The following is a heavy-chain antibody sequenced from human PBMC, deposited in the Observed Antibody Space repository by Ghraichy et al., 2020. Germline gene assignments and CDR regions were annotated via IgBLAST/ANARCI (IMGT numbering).Heavy chain of an antibody. J-gene: IGHJ4*02. CDR3: AKDRLWFGEGSGFDY. CDR2: ISGSGGST. V-gene: IGHV3-23*01. D-gene: IGHD3-10*01. Sequence: GGSLRLSCAASGFTFSSYAMSWVRQAPGKGLEWVSAISGSGGSTYYADSVKGRFTISRDNSKNTLYLQMNSLRAEDTAVYYCAKDRLWFGEGSGFDYWGQGTLVTVSS. CDR1: GFTFSSYA.